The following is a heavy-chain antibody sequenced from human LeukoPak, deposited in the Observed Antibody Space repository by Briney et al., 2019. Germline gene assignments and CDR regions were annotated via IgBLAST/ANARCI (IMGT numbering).Heavy chain of an antibody. CDR3: AREGSSYCSGNSCYGDAFDI. Sequence: GASVKVSCKASGYTFTNYGISWVRQAPGQGLEWMGWINAYNGNTNHAQKFQGRVTMTTDTSTSTVYMDLRSLRSDDTAVYYCAREGSSYCSGNSCYGDAFDIWGQGTLVTVSS. J-gene: IGHJ3*02. CDR2: INAYNGNT. D-gene: IGHD2-15*01. V-gene: IGHV1-18*01. CDR1: GYTFTNYG.